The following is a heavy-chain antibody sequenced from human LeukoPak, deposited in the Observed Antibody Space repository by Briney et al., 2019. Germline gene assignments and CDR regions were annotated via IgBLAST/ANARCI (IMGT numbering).Heavy chain of an antibody. D-gene: IGHD1-26*01. CDR3: ARELPFDY. CDR2: ISGDGSTT. Sequence: GGSLRLSCAASGFTFSTYWMHWVRQAPGKGLVWVPRISGDGSTTNYADSVKGRFSISRDNAKNTLYLQMNSLRAEDTAVYYCARELPFDYWGQGTLVTVSS. CDR1: GFTFSTYW. V-gene: IGHV3-74*01. J-gene: IGHJ4*02.